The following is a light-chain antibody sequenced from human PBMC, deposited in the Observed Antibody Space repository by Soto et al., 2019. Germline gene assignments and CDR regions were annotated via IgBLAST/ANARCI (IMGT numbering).Light chain of an antibody. J-gene: IGKJ1*01. CDR2: AAP. CDR3: LQHNSYPRT. V-gene: IGKV1-17*01. Sequence: DIQMTQSPSSLSASVGDRVTITCRASQAIGKDLGWYQQRPGKAPNRLIYAAPTLQSGVPSRFSGSGSGTEFTLTISSLQPEDFTTYYCLQHNSYPRTFGHGTKVDIK. CDR1: QAIGKD.